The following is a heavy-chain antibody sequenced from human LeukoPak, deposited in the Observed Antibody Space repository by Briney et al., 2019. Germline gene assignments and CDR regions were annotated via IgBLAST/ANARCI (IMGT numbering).Heavy chain of an antibody. Sequence: GGSLRLSCAASGFAFSKLAMGWVRQAPGKGLEWVSVISDSGDITYYADSVKGRFTISRDNSKHTLYLHMNSLRAEDTALYYCARDRGYFDNWGQGTLVTVSS. CDR3: ARDRGYFDN. CDR1: GFAFSKLA. J-gene: IGHJ4*02. CDR2: ISDSGDIT. V-gene: IGHV3-23*01.